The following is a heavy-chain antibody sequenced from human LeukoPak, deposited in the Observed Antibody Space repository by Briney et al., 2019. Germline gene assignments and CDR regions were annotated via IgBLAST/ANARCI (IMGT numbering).Heavy chain of an antibody. V-gene: IGHV3-64*01. D-gene: IGHD5-24*01. Sequence: PGGSLRLSCAASGFTFSRYAMHWVPKAQGKELKYVSAISSNGDSTYYANSVKGRFTISRDNSENTLYLQMGSLRAEDMAVYYCARWGDDYNYGIDYWGQGTLVTVSS. CDR2: ISSNGDST. CDR3: ARWGDDYNYGIDY. CDR1: GFTFSRYA. J-gene: IGHJ4*02.